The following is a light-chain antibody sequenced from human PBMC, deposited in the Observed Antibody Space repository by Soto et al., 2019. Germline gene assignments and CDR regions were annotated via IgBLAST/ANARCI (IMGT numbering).Light chain of an antibody. CDR3: SSYEVYDTVV. CDR2: EVS. J-gene: IGLJ3*02. Sequence: QSALTQPPSASGSPGQSVTISCTGTSSDVGGSNFVSWYRQHPGKAPKLMIYEVSKRPSGVPDRFSGSKSGNTASLTVSGLQAEDEADYYCSSYEVYDTVVFGGGTKLTVL. CDR1: SSDVGGSNF. V-gene: IGLV2-8*01.